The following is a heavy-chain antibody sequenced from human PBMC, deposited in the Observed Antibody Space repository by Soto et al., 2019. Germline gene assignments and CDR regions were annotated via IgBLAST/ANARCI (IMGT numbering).Heavy chain of an antibody. V-gene: IGHV4-31*03. CDR3: AGIYSGSPGGTLRY. J-gene: IGHJ4*02. CDR2: IYYSGST. CDR1: GGSISSGGYY. Sequence: QVQLQESGPGLVKPSQTLSLTCTVSGGSISSGGYYWSWIRQHPGKGLERIGYIYYSGSTYYNPALKVRVTISVDTSKNQFSLKLSSVTAADTAVYYCAGIYSGSPGGTLRYWGQGTLVTVSS. D-gene: IGHD1-26*01.